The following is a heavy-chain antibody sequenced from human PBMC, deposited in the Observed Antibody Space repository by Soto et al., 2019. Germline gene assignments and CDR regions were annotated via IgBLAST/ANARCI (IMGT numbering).Heavy chain of an antibody. D-gene: IGHD2-15*01. Sequence: EVQLVESGGGLVQPGGSLRLSCAASGFTFSSYSMNWVRQAPGKGLEWVSYISSSSSTIYYADSVKGRFTISRDNAKNSLYLPMNSLRDEDTAVYYCAVESAGGGKGMDVWGQGTTVTVSS. CDR1: GFTFSSYS. CDR3: AVESAGGGKGMDV. CDR2: ISSSSSTI. J-gene: IGHJ6*02. V-gene: IGHV3-48*02.